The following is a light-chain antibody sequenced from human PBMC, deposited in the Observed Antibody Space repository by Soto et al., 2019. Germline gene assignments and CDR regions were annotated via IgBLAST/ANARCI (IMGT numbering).Light chain of an antibody. CDR3: QQYQTWT. V-gene: IGKV1-5*03. Sequence: DIQMTQSPLTLSASVGDRVTITCRASQTISRWLAWYQQKPGKAPKLLIYRASSLESRVPSRFSGSGSGTEFTLTISSLQSDDSATYYCQQYQTWTFGQGTKVEIK. J-gene: IGKJ1*01. CDR2: RAS. CDR1: QTISRW.